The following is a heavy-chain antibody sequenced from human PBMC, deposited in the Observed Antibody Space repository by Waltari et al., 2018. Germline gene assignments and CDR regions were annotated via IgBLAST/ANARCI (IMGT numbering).Heavy chain of an antibody. CDR1: GFPLSTYT. Sequence: EMQLLESGGALVQPGGSLRLSCAASGFPLSTYTLTWVRQAPGKGLEWVAVMTASGLMDYGDSVKGRFIISRDNSKNTLYLEMYRLRVEDTARYYCAKDEGARLAPTFGMDAWGQGTTVIVSS. J-gene: IGHJ6*02. CDR2: MTASGLM. CDR3: AKDEGARLAPTFGMDA. D-gene: IGHD6-6*01. V-gene: IGHV3-23*01.